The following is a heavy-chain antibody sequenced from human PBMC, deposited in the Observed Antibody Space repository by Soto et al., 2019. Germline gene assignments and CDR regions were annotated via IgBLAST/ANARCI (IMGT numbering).Heavy chain of an antibody. V-gene: IGHV1-69*12. CDR1: GGTFRNYA. CDR3: ASLTVAGDIFWYFEL. D-gene: IGHD6-19*01. Sequence: QVQLVQSGAEVKKPGSSVKVSCKTSGGTFRNYAISWVRQAPGQGLEWMGGIDPIFGTANYAQKFQGRVTITADESTRTSYMQLSSLRSEDTALYSCASLTVAGDIFWYFELWGRGTLVTVSS. CDR2: IDPIFGTA. J-gene: IGHJ2*01.